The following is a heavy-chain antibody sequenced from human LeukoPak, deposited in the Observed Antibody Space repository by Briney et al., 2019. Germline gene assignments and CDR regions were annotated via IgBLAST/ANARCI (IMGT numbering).Heavy chain of an antibody. J-gene: IGHJ4*02. Sequence: PGGSLRLSCAASGFTFSSYWMSWVRQAPGKGLEWVANIKQDGSEKYYVDSVKGRFTISRDNAKNSLYLQMNSLRAEDTAVYYCARIGWFGELRPTADYWGQGTLVTVSS. CDR2: IKQDGSEK. D-gene: IGHD3-10*01. V-gene: IGHV3-7*01. CDR1: GFTFSSYW. CDR3: ARIGWFGELRPTADY.